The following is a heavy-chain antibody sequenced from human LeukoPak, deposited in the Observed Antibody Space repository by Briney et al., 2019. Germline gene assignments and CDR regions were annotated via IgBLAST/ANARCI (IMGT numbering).Heavy chain of an antibody. J-gene: IGHJ4*02. Sequence: PGGSLRLSCAASGFTFSSYGMHWVRQAPGKGLEWVAIIRFDGRNKYYADSVKGRFTISRDNSENTVYLQMSSLRAEDTAVYYCAKDSNRGVPYYFDYWGQGTLVTVSS. V-gene: IGHV3-30*02. CDR3: AKDSNRGVPYYFDY. D-gene: IGHD3-10*01. CDR2: IRFDGRNK. CDR1: GFTFSSYG.